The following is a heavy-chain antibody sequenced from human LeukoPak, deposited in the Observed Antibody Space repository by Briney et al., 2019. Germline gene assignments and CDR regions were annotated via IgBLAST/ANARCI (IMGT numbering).Heavy chain of an antibody. CDR1: GFTFSSYS. D-gene: IGHD3-3*01. CDR2: ISSSSSYI. V-gene: IGHV3-21*01. J-gene: IGHJ3*02. CDR3: ARDRSSGVGWLLFQDAFDI. Sequence: GGSLRLSCAASGFTFSSYSMNWVRQAPGKGLEWVSSISSSSSYIYYADSVKGRFTISRDNAKNSLYLQMNSLRAEDTAVYYCARDRSSGVGWLLFQDAFDIWGQRTMVTVSS.